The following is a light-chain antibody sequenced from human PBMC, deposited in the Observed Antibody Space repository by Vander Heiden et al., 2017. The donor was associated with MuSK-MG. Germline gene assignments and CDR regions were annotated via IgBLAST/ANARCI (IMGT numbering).Light chain of an antibody. V-gene: IGKV3-11*01. CDR3: QQRSNWPYT. J-gene: IGKJ2*01. CDR2: DAS. CDR1: QSVSSS. Sequence: EMVLIQSPATLSLTPGERATLSCRASQSVSSSLAWYQQKPGQAPRLLIYDASTRATGLQARFSGSGSATDFTLTISSLEPEDFAVYYCQQRSNWPYTFGQGTKLEIK.